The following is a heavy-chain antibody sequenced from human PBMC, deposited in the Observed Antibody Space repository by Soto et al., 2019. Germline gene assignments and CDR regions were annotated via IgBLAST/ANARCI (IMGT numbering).Heavy chain of an antibody. CDR1: GLTFSNSG. V-gene: IGHV3-64*01. CDR3: ARGQAWAHFES. J-gene: IGHJ4*02. Sequence: PSGSLNLACAASGLTFSNSGVHWSRQAPGKGLEYVSAISPDGFSAYYANSVKGRFTISRDNSKSTVYLQMGSLRAEDLAVYYCARGQAWAHFESWGQGTLVTVSS. CDR2: ISPDGFSA. D-gene: IGHD1-26*01.